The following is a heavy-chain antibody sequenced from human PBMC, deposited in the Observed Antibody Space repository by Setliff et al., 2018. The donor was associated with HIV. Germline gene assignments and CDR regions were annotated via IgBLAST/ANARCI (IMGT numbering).Heavy chain of an antibody. CDR1: GYTFAGYY. V-gene: IGHV1-2*06. CDR3: ARDKDGFDI. Sequence: VASVKVSCKASGYTFAGYYINWVRRAPGQVLEWMGRIKPNSGETNYTQSVQGRVTMTMDRSINTAYLVLSSLKSDDTAVYYCARDKDGFDIWFQGPMVTVSS. CDR2: IKPNSGET. D-gene: IGHD2-15*01. J-gene: IGHJ3*02.